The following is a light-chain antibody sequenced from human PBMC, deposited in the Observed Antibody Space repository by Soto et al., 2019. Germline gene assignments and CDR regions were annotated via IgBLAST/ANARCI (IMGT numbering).Light chain of an antibody. V-gene: IGKV2D-29*01. J-gene: IGKJ5*01. CDR3: MQSRQLPIT. CDR2: EGF. CDR1: QTLLHSDGKTY. Sequence: DIVMTQTPLSLSVTPGQPASISCNSSQTLLHSDGKTYLYWFLQRAGQPRQLQIYEGFKRFAGAPERVSGSASGTDFTLTSSRVEAEDVGLYYCMQSRQLPITFGQGTRLDIK.